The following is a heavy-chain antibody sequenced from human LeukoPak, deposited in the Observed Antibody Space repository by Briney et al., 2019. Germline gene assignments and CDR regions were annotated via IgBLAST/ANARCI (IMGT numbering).Heavy chain of an antibody. CDR2: IIPIFGTA. Sequence: ASVKVSCKASGGTFSSYAISWVRQAPGQGLEWMGGIIPIFGTANYAQKFQGRVTITADESTSTAYMELSSLRSEDTAVYYCARVRGGVIIADAFDIWGQGTMVTVSS. J-gene: IGHJ3*02. CDR1: GGTFSSYA. D-gene: IGHD3-10*01. V-gene: IGHV1-69*13. CDR3: ARVRGGVIIADAFDI.